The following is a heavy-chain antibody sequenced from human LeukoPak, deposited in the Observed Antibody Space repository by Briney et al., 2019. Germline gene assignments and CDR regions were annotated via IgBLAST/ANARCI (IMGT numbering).Heavy chain of an antibody. CDR3: ARDRGAGQWPSGEGPYYFDY. CDR2: INTNTGNP. V-gene: IGHV7-4-1*02. J-gene: IGHJ4*02. Sequence: ASVKVSCKASGYTFTSYAMNWVRQAPGQGLEWMGWINTNTGNPTYAQGFTGRFVFSLDTSVSTAYLQISSLKAEDTAVYYCARDRGAGQWPSGEGPYYFDYWGQGTLVTVSS. D-gene: IGHD6-19*01. CDR1: GYTFTSYA.